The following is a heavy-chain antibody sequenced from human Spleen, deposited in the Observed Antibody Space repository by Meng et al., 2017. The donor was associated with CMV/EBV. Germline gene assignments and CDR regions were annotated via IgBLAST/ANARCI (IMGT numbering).Heavy chain of an antibody. V-gene: IGHV4-39*07. CDR3: ASYDTGTGSFDY. Sequence: SETLSLTCSVSGGSISSNTYYWGWICQPPGKGLEWIGRMYYSGSTYYNPSLKSRVTISVDMSRNQFSLKLTSVTAADTAVYYCASYDTGTGSFDYWGQGTLVTVSS. J-gene: IGHJ4*02. CDR1: GGSISSNTYY. D-gene: IGHD1-7*01. CDR2: MYYSGST.